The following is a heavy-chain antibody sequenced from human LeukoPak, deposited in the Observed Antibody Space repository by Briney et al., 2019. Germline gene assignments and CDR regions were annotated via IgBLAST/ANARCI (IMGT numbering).Heavy chain of an antibody. CDR1: GFTFSSYG. J-gene: IGHJ3*01. CDR3: VVVVEPPDSDGFDV. V-gene: IGHV3-33*03. D-gene: IGHD1-14*01. Sequence: GGSLRLSCAASGFTFSSYGMHWVRQAPGKGLEWVAVIWYDGSNQFHADSVKGRFTISRDNARNTLSLQMNSLTIEDTAVYYCVVVVEPPDSDGFDVWGQGTMITVSS. CDR2: IWYDGSNQ.